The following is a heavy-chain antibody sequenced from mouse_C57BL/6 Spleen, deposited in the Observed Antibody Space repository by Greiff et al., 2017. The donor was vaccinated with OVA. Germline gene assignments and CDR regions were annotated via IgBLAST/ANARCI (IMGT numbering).Heavy chain of an antibody. CDR1: GFSLTSYG. V-gene: IGHV2-6*01. CDR3: ATSYDDDGFAY. D-gene: IGHD2-4*01. J-gene: IGHJ3*01. CDR2: IWGVGST. Sequence: QVQLQESGPGLVAPSQSLSITCTVSGFSLTSYGVDWVRQSPGKGLEWLGVIWGVGSTNYNSALKSRLSICKDNPKSQDFLKMNSLLTDDTAMYYCATSYDDDGFAYWGQGTLVTVSA.